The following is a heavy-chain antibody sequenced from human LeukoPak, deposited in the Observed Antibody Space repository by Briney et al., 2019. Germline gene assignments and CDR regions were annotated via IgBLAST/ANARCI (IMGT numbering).Heavy chain of an antibody. CDR1: GYRFTSYW. CDR2: IYPGDSDT. J-gene: IGHJ4*02. D-gene: IGHD5-18*01. Sequence: GESLKISCKGSGYRFTSYWIGWVRQMPGKGLVWMGIIYPGDSDTRYSPSFQGQVTISADKSISTAYLQWSSLKASDTTMCYCARPRSYGPRPRYFDYWGQGTLVTVSS. CDR3: ARPRSYGPRPRYFDY. V-gene: IGHV5-51*01.